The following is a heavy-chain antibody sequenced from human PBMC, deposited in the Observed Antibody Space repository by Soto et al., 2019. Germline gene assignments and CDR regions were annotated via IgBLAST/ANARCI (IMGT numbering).Heavy chain of an antibody. D-gene: IGHD4-17*01. J-gene: IGHJ6*02. CDR1: GGTFSSYA. CDR2: IIPIFGTA. CDR3: ARERGNDYGDYEPTYYYYYGMDV. Sequence: QVQLVQSGAEVKKPGSSVKVSCKASGGTFSSYAISWVRQAPGQGLEWMGGIIPIFGTANYAQKFQGRVTITADESTSTAYMELSSLRSVDTAVYYCARERGNDYGDYEPTYYYYYGMDVWGQGTTVTVSS. V-gene: IGHV1-69*01.